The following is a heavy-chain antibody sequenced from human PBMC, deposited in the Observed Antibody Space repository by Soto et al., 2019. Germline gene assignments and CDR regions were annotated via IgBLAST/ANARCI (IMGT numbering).Heavy chain of an antibody. V-gene: IGHV3-30*18. D-gene: IGHD3-16*01. Sequence: GGSLRLSCAASGFTFSSYGMHWVRQAPGKGLEWVAVISYDGSNKYYADSVKGRFTISRDNSKNTLYLQMNSLRAEDTAVYYCAKDSSGGYPPYYYYYGMDVWGQGTTVTVSS. J-gene: IGHJ6*02. CDR2: ISYDGSNK. CDR3: AKDSSGGYPPYYYYYGMDV. CDR1: GFTFSSYG.